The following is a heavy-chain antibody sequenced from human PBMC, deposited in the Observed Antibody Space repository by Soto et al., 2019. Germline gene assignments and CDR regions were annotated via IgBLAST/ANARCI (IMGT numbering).Heavy chain of an antibody. CDR1: GGSISSYY. Sequence: SETLSLTCTVSGGSISSYYWSWIRQPPGKGLEWIGYIYYSGSTNYNPSLKSRVTISVDTSKNQFSLKLSSVTAADTAVYYCARVIYCSGGSCRGPAWFDPWGQGTLVTVSS. CDR3: ARVIYCSGGSCRGPAWFDP. V-gene: IGHV4-59*01. D-gene: IGHD2-15*01. CDR2: IYYSGST. J-gene: IGHJ5*02.